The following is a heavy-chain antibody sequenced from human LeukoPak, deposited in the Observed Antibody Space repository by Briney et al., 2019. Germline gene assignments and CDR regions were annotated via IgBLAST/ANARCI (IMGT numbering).Heavy chain of an antibody. CDR1: GYTFTSYG. V-gene: IGHV1-18*01. CDR3: ARVDGGSSWFLFDY. Sequence: ASVKVSCKASGYTFTSYGISWVRQAPGQRLEWMGWISAYNGNTNYAQKLQGRVTMTTDTSTSTAYMELRSLRSDDTAVYYCARVDGGSSWFLFDYWGQGTLVTVSS. CDR2: ISAYNGNT. J-gene: IGHJ4*02. D-gene: IGHD6-13*01.